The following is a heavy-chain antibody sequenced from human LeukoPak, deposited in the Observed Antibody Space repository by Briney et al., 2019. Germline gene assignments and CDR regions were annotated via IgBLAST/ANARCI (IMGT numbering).Heavy chain of an antibody. Sequence: SETLSLTCTVSGYSISSGYYWGWIRQPPGKGLEWIGSIYHSGSTYYHPSLKSRVTISVDTSKNQFSLKLSSVTAADTAVYYCASSRYYDSSADYWGQGTLVTVSS. CDR1: GYSISSGYY. D-gene: IGHD3-22*01. V-gene: IGHV4-38-2*02. CDR2: IYHSGST. J-gene: IGHJ4*02. CDR3: ASSRYYDSSADY.